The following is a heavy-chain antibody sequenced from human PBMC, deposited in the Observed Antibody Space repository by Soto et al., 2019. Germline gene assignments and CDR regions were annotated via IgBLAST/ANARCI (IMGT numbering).Heavy chain of an antibody. CDR3: ARGYSSSWTRPYYFDY. Sequence: QLQLQESGPGLVKPSETLSLTCTVSGGSFSSSSYYWGWIRQPPGKGLEWIGSIYYSGSTYYNPSLKSRGTISVDTSKNQFSLKLSSVTAADTAVYYCARGYSSSWTRPYYFDYWCQGTLVTVSS. D-gene: IGHD6-13*01. CDR1: GGSFSSSSYY. V-gene: IGHV4-39*01. CDR2: IYYSGST. J-gene: IGHJ4*02.